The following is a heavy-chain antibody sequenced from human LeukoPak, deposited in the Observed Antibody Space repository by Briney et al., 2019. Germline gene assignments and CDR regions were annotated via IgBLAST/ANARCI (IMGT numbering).Heavy chain of an antibody. CDR1: EFTFSNYA. J-gene: IGHJ6*03. CDR2: IGGSGSST. D-gene: IGHD2-21*02. V-gene: IGHV3-23*01. Sequence: GGSLRLSCAASEFTFSNYAMSWVRQAPGKGLEWVSGIGGSGSSTYYSDSVRGRFTISRDNSKNTLYLQMNSLRAEDTAVYYCAVAPGFCSGGYCSDYYYYYMDVWGKGTTVTISS. CDR3: AVAPGFCSGGYCSDYYYYYMDV.